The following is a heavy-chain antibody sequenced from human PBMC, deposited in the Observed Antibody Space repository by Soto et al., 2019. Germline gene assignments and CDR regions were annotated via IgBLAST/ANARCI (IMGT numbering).Heavy chain of an antibody. D-gene: IGHD3-22*01. CDR1: GGTFSSYA. CDR3: ARAHYDSSGYYPRSPFDY. J-gene: IGHJ4*02. Sequence: GASVKVSCKASGGTFSSYAISWVRQAPGQGLEWMGGIIPIFGTANYAQKFQGRVTITADESTSTAYMELSSLRSEDTAVYYCARAHYDSSGYYPRSPFDYWGQGTLVTVSS. V-gene: IGHV1-69*13. CDR2: IIPIFGTA.